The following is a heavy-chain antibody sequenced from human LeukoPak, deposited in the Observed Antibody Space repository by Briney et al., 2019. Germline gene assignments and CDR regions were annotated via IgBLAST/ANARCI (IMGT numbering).Heavy chain of an antibody. CDR1: GGSISSYY. Sequence: SETLSLTCTVSGGSISSYYWSWIRQPAGKGLEWIGRIYTSGSTNYNPSLKSRVTMSVDTSKNQFSLKLSSVTAADTAVYYCARVVTFGALYYFDYWGQATLVTVSS. J-gene: IGHJ4*02. D-gene: IGHD3/OR15-3a*01. CDR2: IYTSGST. V-gene: IGHV4-4*07. CDR3: ARVVTFGALYYFDY.